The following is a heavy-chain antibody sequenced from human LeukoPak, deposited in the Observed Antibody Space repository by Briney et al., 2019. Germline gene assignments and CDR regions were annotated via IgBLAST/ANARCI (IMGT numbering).Heavy chain of an antibody. D-gene: IGHD6-13*01. CDR2: INPNSGGT. CDR3: ARVRYSSSWFYYYYMDV. CDR1: GYIFTGYY. Sequence: ASVKVSCKASGYIFTGYYMHWMRQAPGQGLEWMGWINPNSGGTNYAQKFQGRVTMTRDTFISTVYMDLSRLRSDDTAVYYCARVRYSSSWFYYYYMDVWGKGTTVTVSS. V-gene: IGHV1-2*02. J-gene: IGHJ6*03.